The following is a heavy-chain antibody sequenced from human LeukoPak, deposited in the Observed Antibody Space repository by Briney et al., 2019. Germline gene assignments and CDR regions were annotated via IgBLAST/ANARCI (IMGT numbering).Heavy chain of an antibody. Sequence: ASVTVSCKASGYTFTSYGISWVRQAPGQGLEWMGWISAYNGNTNYAQKLQGRVTMTTDTSTSTAYMELRSLRSDDTAVYYCARDHLPYCSSTSCYTNYWGQGTLVTVSS. D-gene: IGHD2-2*02. V-gene: IGHV1-18*01. CDR2: ISAYNGNT. CDR3: ARDHLPYCSSTSCYTNY. J-gene: IGHJ4*02. CDR1: GYTFTSYG.